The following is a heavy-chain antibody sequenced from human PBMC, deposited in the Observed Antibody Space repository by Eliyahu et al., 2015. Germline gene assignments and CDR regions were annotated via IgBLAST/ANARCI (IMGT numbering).Heavy chain of an antibody. V-gene: IGHV3-30*18. CDR1: GFMFSRYG. CDR2: ISNDGGSK. D-gene: IGHD6-25*01. CDR3: AKDQHIAGATDFLFYYYFGMDV. Sequence: ESGGGVVQPGRSLRLSCAASGFMFSRYGMHWVRQTPGKGLEWVAVISNDGGSKYYADSVKGRFTISRDSSKSTVYLQMNSLRGEDSAVYYCAKDQHIAGATDFLFYYYFGMDVWGQGTTVTVSS. J-gene: IGHJ6*02.